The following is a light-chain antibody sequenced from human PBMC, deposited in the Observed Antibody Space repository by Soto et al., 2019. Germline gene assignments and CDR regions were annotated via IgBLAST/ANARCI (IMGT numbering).Light chain of an antibody. CDR1: QSVTNN. J-gene: IGKJ1*01. V-gene: IGKV3-15*01. CDR3: QQYNNWPPSWT. CDR2: GAS. Sequence: ETVMTQSPATLSVSPGERATLSCRTSQSVTNNLAWYQQKPGQAPRLLIYGASTRATGIPARFSGSGSGTEFTLTISSLQSEDFAVYYCQQYNNWPPSWTFGQGTKVEIK.